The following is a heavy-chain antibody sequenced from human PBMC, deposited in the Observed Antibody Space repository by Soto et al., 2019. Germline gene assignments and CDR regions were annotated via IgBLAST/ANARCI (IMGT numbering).Heavy chain of an antibody. CDR2: VRGNGDPP. J-gene: IGHJ4*02. Sequence: GGSLRLSCSASGFTFSSYAMHWVRQAPGKRLEYVSGVRGNGDPPFYADSVKGRFTISRDNSKNTLYLQMSSLSADDTAVYYCVKSRGGNNFDFFDWGQGALVTVSS. CDR3: VKSRGGNNFDFFD. V-gene: IGHV3-64D*06. D-gene: IGHD5-12*01. CDR1: GFTFSSYA.